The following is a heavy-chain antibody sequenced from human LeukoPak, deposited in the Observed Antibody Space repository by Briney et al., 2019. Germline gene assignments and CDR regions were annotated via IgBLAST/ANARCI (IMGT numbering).Heavy chain of an antibody. CDR2: INPSGGST. Sequence: RASVKVSCKASGYTFTSYYMHWVRQAPGQGLEWMGIINPSGGSTSYAQKFQGRVTMTRDTSISTAYMELSRLRSDDTAVYYCARLDETEYFQHWGQGTLVTVSS. V-gene: IGHV1-46*01. CDR1: GYTFTSYY. CDR3: ARLDETEYFQH. J-gene: IGHJ1*01.